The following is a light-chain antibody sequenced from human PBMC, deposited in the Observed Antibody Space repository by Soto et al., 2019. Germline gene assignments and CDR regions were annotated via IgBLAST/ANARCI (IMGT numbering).Light chain of an antibody. CDR3: QQHPNWPPLYT. CDR1: QSVSTY. V-gene: IGKV3-11*01. CDR2: DVS. J-gene: IGKJ2*01. Sequence: ENVLTQSPATLSLSPGERATLSCRARQSVSTYLAWYQQKPDQAPRLLVYDVSKRATGIPARISGSESEKDFTRTSSSLESEAFAVYHSQQHPNWPPLYTFGQGNKLE.